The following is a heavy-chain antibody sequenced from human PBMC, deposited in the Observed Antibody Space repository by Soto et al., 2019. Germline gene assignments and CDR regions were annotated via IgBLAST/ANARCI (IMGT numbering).Heavy chain of an antibody. D-gene: IGHD2-15*01. J-gene: IGHJ5*02. CDR3: ARYLGYCSGGSCYDPPWFDP. Sequence: SETLSLTCTVSGGSISSGDYYWIWIRQPPGKGLEWIGYIYYSGSTYYNPSLKSRVTISVDTSKNQFSLKLSSVTAADTAVYYCARYLGYCSGGSCYDPPWFDPWGQGTLVTVSS. V-gene: IGHV4-30-4*01. CDR1: GGSISSGDYY. CDR2: IYYSGST.